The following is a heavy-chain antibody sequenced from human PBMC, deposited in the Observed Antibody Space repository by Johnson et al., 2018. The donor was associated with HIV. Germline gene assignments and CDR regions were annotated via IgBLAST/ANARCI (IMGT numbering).Heavy chain of an antibody. CDR3: ARGACSGAFCYFGGAFDI. V-gene: IGHV3-53*02. CDR1: GFTVSSNY. CDR2: IYSGGST. Sequence: VQLVETGGGLIQPGGSLRLSCAASGFTVSSNYMSWVRQAPGKGLEWVSVIYSGGSTYYADSVKGRFTISRDNSKNTLYLQMNSLRAGDTAVYYCARGACSGAFCYFGGAFDIWGQGTMVTVSS. J-gene: IGHJ3*02. D-gene: IGHD2-15*01.